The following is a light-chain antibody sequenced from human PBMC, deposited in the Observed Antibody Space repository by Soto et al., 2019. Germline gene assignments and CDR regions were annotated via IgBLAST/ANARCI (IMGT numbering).Light chain of an antibody. CDR1: QGIIDY. J-gene: IGKJ1*01. V-gene: IGKV1-27*01. CDR3: QKYDTAPPT. CDR2: AAS. Sequence: DIQMTQSPSSLSASVGDTVTITCRASQGIIDYLAWYQQRPGKVPKLLIYAASTLQTGVPSRFSGSGAGTHFTRPISSLQPEDVATYYCQKYDTAPPTFGQGTRVEIK.